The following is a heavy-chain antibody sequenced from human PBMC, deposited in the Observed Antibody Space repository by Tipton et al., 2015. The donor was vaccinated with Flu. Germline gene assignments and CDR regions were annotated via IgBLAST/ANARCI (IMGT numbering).Heavy chain of an antibody. J-gene: IGHJ5*02. V-gene: IGHV4-4*07. CDR1: GDSISNYY. D-gene: IGHD3-10*01. Sequence: TLSLTCTVSGDSISNYYWGWIRQSAGKGLQWIGRIYTSGSTDYNPSLKGRVTMSVDTSRNQFSLRLSSVTAADTAVYFCAREAAPTPGAGYQYESWGQGKLVTVSS. CDR2: IYTSGST. CDR3: AREAAPTPGAGYQYES.